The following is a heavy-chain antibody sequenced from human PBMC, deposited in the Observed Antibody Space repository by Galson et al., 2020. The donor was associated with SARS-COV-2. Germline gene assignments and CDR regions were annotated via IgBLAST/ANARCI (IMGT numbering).Heavy chain of an antibody. CDR3: ATAPALGYCSSTSCRYRLFDY. CDR1: GYTLTELS. Sequence: ASVKVSCKVSGYTLTELSMHWVRQAPGKGLEWMGGFDPEDVETIYAQKFQGRVTMTEDTSTDTAYMELSSLRSEDTAVYYCATAPALGYCSSTSCRYRLFDYWGQGTLVTVSS. CDR2: FDPEDVET. D-gene: IGHD2-2*01. J-gene: IGHJ4*02. V-gene: IGHV1-24*01.